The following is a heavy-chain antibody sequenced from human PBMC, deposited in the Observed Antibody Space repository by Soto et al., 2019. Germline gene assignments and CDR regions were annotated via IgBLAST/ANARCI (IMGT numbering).Heavy chain of an antibody. V-gene: IGHV4-30-4*01. CDR2: IYSSGTT. CDR3: VRDSGTGYYPSA. D-gene: IGHD3-9*01. CDR1: GGSIRSGDYY. Sequence: KASETLSLTCTVSGGSIRSGDYYWSWIRQPPGKGLEWIGYIYSSGTTFYNPSLQGRVSISVDTSRNQFSLKLSSVTAADTAVFFCVRDSGTGYYPSAWGQGTLVTVSS. J-gene: IGHJ5*02.